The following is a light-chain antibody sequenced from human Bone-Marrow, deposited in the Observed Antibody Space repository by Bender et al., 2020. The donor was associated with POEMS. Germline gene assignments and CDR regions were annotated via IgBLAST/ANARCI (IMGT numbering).Light chain of an antibody. Sequence: SYELTQPPSVSVSPGQTASITCSGDKLGDENACWYQQRPGQSPVLVIYEDNKRPSGIPERFSGSTSGNTATLTISGTQAMDEADYYCQAWDSRIGVVFGGGTKLTVL. CDR2: EDN. CDR3: QAWDSRIGVV. CDR1: KLGDEN. V-gene: IGLV3-1*01. J-gene: IGLJ2*01.